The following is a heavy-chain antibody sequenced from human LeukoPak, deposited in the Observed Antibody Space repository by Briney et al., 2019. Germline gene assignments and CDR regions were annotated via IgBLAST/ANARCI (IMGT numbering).Heavy chain of an antibody. V-gene: IGHV1-18*01. Sequence: ASVKVSCKASGYTFISYGITWVRQAPGQGLEWKGWINTYKGNTNYAQNVQGRVTMTTDTSTSTAYMELRSLRSDDTAVYYCARNSHGYSSGWLQFNFDYWGQGTLVTVSS. D-gene: IGHD6-19*01. J-gene: IGHJ4*02. CDR1: GYTFISYG. CDR3: ARNSHGYSSGWLQFNFDY. CDR2: INTYKGNT.